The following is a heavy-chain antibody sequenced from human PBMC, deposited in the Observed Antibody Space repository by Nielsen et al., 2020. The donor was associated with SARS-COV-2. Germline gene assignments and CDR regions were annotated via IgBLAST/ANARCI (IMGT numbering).Heavy chain of an antibody. J-gene: IGHJ4*02. V-gene: IGHV3-74*01. CDR2: INSDGSST. CDR3: ARAMTTVVRGYFDY. D-gene: IGHD4-23*01. Sequence: GGSLRLSCAASGFTFSSYWMHWVRQAPGKGLVWVSRINSDGSSTSYADSVKGRFTISRDNAKNTLYLQMNSLRAEDTAVYYCARAMTTVVRGYFDYWGQGTLVTVSS. CDR1: GFTFSSYW.